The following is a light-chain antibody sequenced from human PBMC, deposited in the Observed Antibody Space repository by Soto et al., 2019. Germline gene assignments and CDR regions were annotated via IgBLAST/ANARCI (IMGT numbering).Light chain of an antibody. CDR2: DAS. CDR3: QQYNSYSWT. J-gene: IGKJ1*01. CDR1: ESVSKW. V-gene: IGKV1-5*01. Sequence: DIQMTQSPSFLSASVGDKVTITCRATESVSKWLAWYQEKPGNPPRPLIYDASTLESGVPSRFSGSGSGTEFTLTISSLQADHFAIYYCQQYNSYSWTFGQGTKVDIK.